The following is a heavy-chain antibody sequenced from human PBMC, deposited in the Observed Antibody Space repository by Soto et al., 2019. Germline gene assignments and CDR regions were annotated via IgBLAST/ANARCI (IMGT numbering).Heavy chain of an antibody. CDR1: GDSVSSNSAA. CDR3: ARGGSSWRRGYYYYGMDV. Sequence: SQTLSLTCAISGDSVSSNSAAWNWIRQSPSRGLEWLGRTYYRSKWYNDYAVSVKSRITINPDTSKNQFSLKLSSVTAADTAVYYCARGGSSWRRGYYYYGMDVWGQGTTVTVSS. CDR2: TYYRSKWYN. V-gene: IGHV6-1*01. J-gene: IGHJ6*02. D-gene: IGHD6-13*01.